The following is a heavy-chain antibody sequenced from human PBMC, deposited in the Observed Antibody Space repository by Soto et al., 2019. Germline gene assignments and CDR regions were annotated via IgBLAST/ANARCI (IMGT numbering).Heavy chain of an antibody. CDR2: IYSGGST. D-gene: IGHD3-22*01. CDR3: ARDNYYDSSGMDV. Sequence: EVQLVETGGGLIQPGGSLRLSCAASGFTVSSNYMSWVRQAPGKGLEWVSVIYSGGSTYYADSVKGRFTISRDNSKNTLYLQMNSLRAEDTAVYYCARDNYYDSSGMDVWGQGTTVTVSS. CDR1: GFTVSSNY. V-gene: IGHV3-53*02. J-gene: IGHJ6*02.